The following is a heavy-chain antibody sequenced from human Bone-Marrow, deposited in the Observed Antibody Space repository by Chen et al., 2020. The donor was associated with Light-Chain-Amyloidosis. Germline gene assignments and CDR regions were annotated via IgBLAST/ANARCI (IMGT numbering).Heavy chain of an antibody. D-gene: IGHD3-16*02. CDR3: ARGDGFYDYVWGSYRRRYYFDY. J-gene: IGHJ4*02. CDR2: INHSGST. Sequence: QVQLQQWGAGLLKPSETLSLPCAVSGGSFSGYYWSWIRQPPGKGLEWIGEINHSGSTNYNPSHKSRVTISVDTSKNQVSPKLSSVTAADTAVYYCARGDGFYDYVWGSYRRRYYFDYWGQGTLVTVSS. CDR1: GGSFSGYY. V-gene: IGHV4-34*01.